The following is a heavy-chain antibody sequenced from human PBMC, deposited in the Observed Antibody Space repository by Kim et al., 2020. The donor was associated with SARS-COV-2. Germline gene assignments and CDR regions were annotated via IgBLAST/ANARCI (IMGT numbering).Heavy chain of an antibody. CDR1: GFTFSSYA. Sequence: GGSLRLSCAASGFTFSSYAMHWVRQAPGKGLEWVAVISYDGSNKYYADSVKGRFTISRDNSKNTLYLQMNSLRAEDTAVYYCARDDSSGYYPYYYGMDVWGQGTTVTVSS. J-gene: IGHJ6*02. D-gene: IGHD3-22*01. CDR2: ISYDGSNK. V-gene: IGHV3-30*04. CDR3: ARDDSSGYYPYYYGMDV.